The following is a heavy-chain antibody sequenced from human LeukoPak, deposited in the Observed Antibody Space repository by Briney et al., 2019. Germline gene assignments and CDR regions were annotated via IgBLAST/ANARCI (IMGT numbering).Heavy chain of an antibody. J-gene: IGHJ4*02. CDR2: ISGGGST. CDR1: GFSFSILG. CDR3: AKFGELYYFDH. D-gene: IGHD3-10*01. V-gene: IGHV3-23*01. Sequence: GESLRLSCAASGFSFSILGMGWVRQAPGKGLEWLSNISGGGSTDYADSVKGRFTVSRDNSKNTLYLQMNSLRADDTAVYFCAKFGELYYFDHWGQGTLVTVSS.